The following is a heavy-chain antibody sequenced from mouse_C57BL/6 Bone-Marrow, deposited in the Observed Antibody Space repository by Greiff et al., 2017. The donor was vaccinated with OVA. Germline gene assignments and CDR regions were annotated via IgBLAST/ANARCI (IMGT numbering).Heavy chain of an antibody. CDR1: GYTFTSYW. J-gene: IGHJ2*01. CDR3: ARSTREYFDY. Sequence: QVQLQQPGAELVRPGSSVKLSCKASGYTFTSYWMDWVKQRPGQGLEWIGNIYPSDSETHYNQKFKDKATLTVDKSPSTAYMQLSSLTSEDSAVYYCARSTREYFDYWGQGTTLTVSS. CDR2: IYPSDSET. V-gene: IGHV1-61*01. D-gene: IGHD1-1*01.